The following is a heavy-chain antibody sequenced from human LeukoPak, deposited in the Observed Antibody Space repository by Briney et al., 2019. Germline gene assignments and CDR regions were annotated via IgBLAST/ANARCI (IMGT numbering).Heavy chain of an antibody. CDR1: GGTFISYA. CDR3: ARGYAIPYSSGWYGNH. D-gene: IGHD6-19*01. CDR2: IIPIFGIA. V-gene: IGHV1-69*10. J-gene: IGHJ5*02. Sequence: SVKVSCKASGGTFISYAISWVRQAPGQGREWMGGIIPIFGIANYAQKFQARVTIPADKSTRTAYMELSSLRSEDTAVYYCARGYAIPYSSGWYGNHWGQGTLVTVSS.